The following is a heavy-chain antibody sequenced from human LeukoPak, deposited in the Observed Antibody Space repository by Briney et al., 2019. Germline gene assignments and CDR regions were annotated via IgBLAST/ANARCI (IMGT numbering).Heavy chain of an antibody. V-gene: IGHV6-1*01. CDR1: GYSVSSNSAA. CDR3: TKDERIGSGSHAYYGMDV. CDR2: TYYRSKWYN. J-gene: IGHJ6*02. D-gene: IGHD3-10*01. Sequence: SQTLSLTCAISGYSVSSNSAAFNWIRQSPSRGLEWLGRTYYRSKWYNEYAASVTSRITINADTSKNQFSLHLNSVTPEDTAVYYCTKDERIGSGSHAYYGMDVWGQGTTVTVSS.